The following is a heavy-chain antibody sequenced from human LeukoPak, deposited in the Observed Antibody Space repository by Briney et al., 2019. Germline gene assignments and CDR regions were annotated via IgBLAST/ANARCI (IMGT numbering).Heavy chain of an antibody. Sequence: GGSLRLSCAASGFTFSSYSINWVRQAPGKGLEWVSYISDTSATIYYYAESVRGRFTISRDNAKNSVHLQMSSLRAEDTGVYYCARGPMVRGVIMGYYYYYMDVWGKGTTVTVSS. D-gene: IGHD3-10*01. CDR2: ISDTSATI. V-gene: IGHV3-48*04. CDR1: GFTFSSYS. CDR3: ARGPMVRGVIMGYYYYYMDV. J-gene: IGHJ6*03.